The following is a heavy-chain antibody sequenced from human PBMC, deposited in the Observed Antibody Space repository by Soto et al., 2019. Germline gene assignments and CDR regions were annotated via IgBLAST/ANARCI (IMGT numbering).Heavy chain of an antibody. V-gene: IGHV3-23*01. CDR1: GFTFHNYA. CDR3: GKGPNGDWIGAFEI. Sequence: GGSLRLSCAASGFTFHNYAMSWVRQAPGKGLEWVSGIGSSGGTTHLADSVKGRFAISRDNSKNTLYLEMNSLRAEDTAVYYCGKGPNGDWIGAFEIWGPGTMVTVSS. D-gene: IGHD4-17*01. CDR2: IGSSGGTT. J-gene: IGHJ3*02.